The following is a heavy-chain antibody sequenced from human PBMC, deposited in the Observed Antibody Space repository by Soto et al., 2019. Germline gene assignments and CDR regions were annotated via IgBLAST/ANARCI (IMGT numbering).Heavy chain of an antibody. CDR3: SAVGKD. V-gene: IGHV4-39*01. Sequence: PSETLALTCTVSGDSITSNSYFWAWIRQPPGKGLEWIGSIYYSGSTYYNPSLKSRVTISVDTSKNQFSLKLSSVTAADTAVYYCSAVGKDWGQGTLVTVSS. CDR2: IYYSGST. CDR1: GDSITSNSYF. J-gene: IGHJ4*02.